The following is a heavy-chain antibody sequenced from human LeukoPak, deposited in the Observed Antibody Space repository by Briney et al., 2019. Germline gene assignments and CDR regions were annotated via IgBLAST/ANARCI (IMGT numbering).Heavy chain of an antibody. J-gene: IGHJ4*02. Sequence: ASVKVSCKASGYTFTSYGISWVRQAPGRGLEWMGWISAYNGNTNYAQKLQGRVTMTTDTSTSTAYMELRSLRSDDTAVYYCARVPYDSSGYYLGYFDYWGQGTLVTVSS. CDR2: ISAYNGNT. V-gene: IGHV1-18*01. CDR1: GYTFTSYG. D-gene: IGHD3-22*01. CDR3: ARVPYDSSGYYLGYFDY.